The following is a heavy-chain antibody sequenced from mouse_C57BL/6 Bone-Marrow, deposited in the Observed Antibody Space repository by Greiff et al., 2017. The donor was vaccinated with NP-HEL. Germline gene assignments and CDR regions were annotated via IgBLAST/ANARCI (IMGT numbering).Heavy chain of an antibody. CDR3: AKRGVTTSNYYAMDY. CDR2: IWRGGST. D-gene: IGHD2-5*01. J-gene: IGHJ4*01. CDR1: GFSLTSYG. V-gene: IGHV2-5*01. Sequence: VMLVESGPGLVQPSQSLSITCTVSGFSLTSYGVHWVRQSPGKGLEWLGVIWRGGSTDYNAAFMSRLSITKDNSKSQVFFKMNSLQADDTAIYYCAKRGVTTSNYYAMDYWGQGTSVTVSS.